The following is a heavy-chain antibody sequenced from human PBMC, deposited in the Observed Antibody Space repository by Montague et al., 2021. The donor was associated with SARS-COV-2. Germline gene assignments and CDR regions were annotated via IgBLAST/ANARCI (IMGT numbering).Heavy chain of an antibody. CDR3: ASYRYSKSSYWFDP. CDR1: GGSIRTDAYY. CDR2: IYHSWTT. Sequence: TLSLTCTVSGGSIRTDAYYWNWLRQVPGKGLEWIGYIYHSWTTHYNLSLKSRLNISIDTSKNQFSLKLGSVTAADTAIYYCASYRYSKSSYWFDPWGRGTQVTVSS. V-gene: IGHV4-31*03. D-gene: IGHD5-12*01. J-gene: IGHJ5*02.